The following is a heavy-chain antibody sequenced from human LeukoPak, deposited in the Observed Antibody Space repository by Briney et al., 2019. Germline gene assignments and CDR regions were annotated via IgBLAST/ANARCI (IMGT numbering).Heavy chain of an antibody. V-gene: IGHV3-30*03. D-gene: IGHD6-19*01. CDR3: ATAGQWRFDS. Sequence: AGGSLRLSCAASGFTFNDYAMHWVRQAPGKGLEWVADISYDGSNKYYADSVKGRFTISRGNSKNTVYLQMNSLRAEDTAVYYCATAGQWRFDSWGLGTLVTVSS. CDR2: ISYDGSNK. CDR1: GFTFNDYA. J-gene: IGHJ4*02.